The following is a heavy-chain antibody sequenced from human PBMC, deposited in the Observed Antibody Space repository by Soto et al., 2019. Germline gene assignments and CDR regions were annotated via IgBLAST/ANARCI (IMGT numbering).Heavy chain of an antibody. J-gene: IGHJ4*02. CDR3: ARGRFGEIDDY. CDR2: IFSSGST. CDR1: SGSISSGEYY. Sequence: PSETLSLTCTVSSGSISSGEYYWSWLRQPPGKGLEWIGYIFSSGSTHYNASLKSRLTISVDTSQNQFSLQLTSVTATDTAVYYCARGRFGEIDDYWGQGTLVTVSS. D-gene: IGHD3-10*01. V-gene: IGHV4-30-4*01.